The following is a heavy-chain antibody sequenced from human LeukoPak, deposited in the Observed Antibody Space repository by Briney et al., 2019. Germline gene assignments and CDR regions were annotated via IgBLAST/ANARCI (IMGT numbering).Heavy chain of an antibody. CDR2: INQDGSEK. V-gene: IGHV3-7*01. CDR1: VVRFGSFL. CDR3: ARIGSVHLKWLNP. D-gene: IGHD3-3*02. J-gene: IGHJ5*02. Sequence: VGSLRLSPVASVVRFGSFLMSWGSEAPRKRVGRGSNINQDGSEKYYVVSVKGRFTISRDNAKNSLHLQMNSLRSEDTAVYYCARIGSVHLKWLNPWGQGTLVTVSS.